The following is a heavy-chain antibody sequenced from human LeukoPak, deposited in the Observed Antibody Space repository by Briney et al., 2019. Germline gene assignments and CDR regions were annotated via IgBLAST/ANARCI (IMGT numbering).Heavy chain of an antibody. Sequence: PSETLSLTCAVSGYSISSGYYWGWIRQPPGKGLEWIGSIYHSGSTYYNPSLKSRVTISVDTSKNQFSLKLSSVTAADTAVYYSARLRMGMGSVDYWGQGTLVTVSS. CDR1: GYSISSGYY. D-gene: IGHD7-27*01. CDR3: ARLRMGMGSVDY. J-gene: IGHJ4*02. V-gene: IGHV4-38-2*01. CDR2: IYHSGST.